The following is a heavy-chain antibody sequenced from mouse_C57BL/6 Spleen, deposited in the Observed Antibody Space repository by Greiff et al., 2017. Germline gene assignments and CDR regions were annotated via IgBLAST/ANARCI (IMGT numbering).Heavy chain of an antibody. CDR2: ISYDGSN. CDR1: GYSIPSGYY. J-gene: IGHJ4*01. Sequence: EVKLMESGPGLVKPSQSLSLTCSVTGYSIPSGYYWNWIRQFPGNKLEWMGYISYDGSNNYNPSLKNRISITRDTSKNQFFLKLNSVTTEDTATYYCARDLYSLGAMDYWGQGTSVTVSS. D-gene: IGHD2-1*01. CDR3: ARDLYSLGAMDY. V-gene: IGHV3-6*01.